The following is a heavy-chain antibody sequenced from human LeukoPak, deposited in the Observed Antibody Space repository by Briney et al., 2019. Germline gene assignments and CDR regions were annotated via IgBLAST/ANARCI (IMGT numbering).Heavy chain of an antibody. V-gene: IGHV4-34*01. CDR2: INHSGST. J-gene: IGHJ4*02. D-gene: IGHD6-13*01. CDR1: GGSFSGYY. Sequence: SETLSLTCAVYGGSFSGYYWSWIRQPPGKGLEWIGEINHSGSTNYNPSLKSRVTISVDKSKNQFSLNLSSVTAADTAVYYCARAVVGASSWQNKINFDYWGQGTLVTVSS. CDR3: ARAVVGASSWQNKINFDY.